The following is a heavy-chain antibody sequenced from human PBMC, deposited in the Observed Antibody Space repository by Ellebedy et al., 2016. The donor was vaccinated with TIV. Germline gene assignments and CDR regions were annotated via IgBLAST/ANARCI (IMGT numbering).Heavy chain of an antibody. Sequence: MPSETLSLTCTVSSGSITSGGYYWNWIRQPPGKGLEWIGYISYNGSTYYKSSLKSRVNITADTSKNHFSLTVTSVTAADTAVYCVRGQGRVGSLKWGLGTLVTVS. CDR1: SGSITSGGYY. D-gene: IGHD1-26*01. CDR2: ISYNGST. J-gene: IGHJ4*02. V-gene: IGHV4-30-4*01. CDR3: VRGQGRVGSLK.